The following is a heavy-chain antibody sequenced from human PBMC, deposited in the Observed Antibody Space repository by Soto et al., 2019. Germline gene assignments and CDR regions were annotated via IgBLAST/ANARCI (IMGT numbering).Heavy chain of an antibody. J-gene: IGHJ5*02. CDR3: ARDRRIAVAGTNWFDP. Sequence: ASVKVSCKASGYTFTGYYMHWVRQAPGQGLEWMGWINPNSGGTNHAQKFQGRVTMTRDTSISTAYMELSRLRSDDTAVYYCARDRRIAVAGTNWFDPWGQGTLVTVSS. D-gene: IGHD6-19*01. V-gene: IGHV1-2*02. CDR1: GYTFTGYY. CDR2: INPNSGGT.